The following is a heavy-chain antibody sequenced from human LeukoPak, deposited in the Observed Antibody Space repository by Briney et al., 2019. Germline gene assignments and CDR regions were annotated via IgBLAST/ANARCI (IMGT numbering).Heavy chain of an antibody. V-gene: IGHV4-34*01. D-gene: IGHD3-22*01. CDR2: INHSGST. Sequence: SETLSLTCAVYGGSFSGYYWSWIRQPPGKWLEWIGEINHSGSTNYNPSLKSRVTISVDTSKNQFSLKLSSVTAADTAVYCCAGGGYYYDSSGYYYVALPPRYWGQGTLVTVSS. CDR3: AGGGYYYDSSGYYYVALPPRY. CDR1: GGSFSGYY. J-gene: IGHJ4*02.